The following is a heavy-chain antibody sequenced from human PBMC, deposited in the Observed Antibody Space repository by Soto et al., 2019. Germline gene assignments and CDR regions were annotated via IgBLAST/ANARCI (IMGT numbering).Heavy chain of an antibody. J-gene: IGHJ6*02. CDR1: EGSLSILD. V-gene: IGHV4-34*01. Sequence: SETMSDPWGVEEGSLSILDWSWIRKHTGKGLEWIGEINHSGSTNYNPSPKSRVTISVDTSKNQFSLKLSSVTAADTAVYYCARAAPEADYYYGMDVWGQGTTVTVSS. CDR2: INHSGST. D-gene: IGHD6-19*01. CDR3: ARAAPEADYYYGMDV.